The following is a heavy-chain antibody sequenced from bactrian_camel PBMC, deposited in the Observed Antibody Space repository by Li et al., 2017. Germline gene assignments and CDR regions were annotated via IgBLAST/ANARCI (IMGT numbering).Heavy chain of an antibody. CDR3: AAGPNLGCYTGSWPSSY. Sequence: VQLVESGGGLVQPGGSVRLSCAASGITFSAYAMSWVRQAPGKGLEWISVIHRGGTITYYADSVKGRFTISRDNAKNTIYLRMNNLQPEDTGMYYCAAGPNLGCYTGSWPSSYRGQGTQVTVS. V-gene: IGHV3S40*01. D-gene: IGHD1*01. J-gene: IGHJ4*01. CDR1: GITFSAYA. CDR2: IHRGGTIT.